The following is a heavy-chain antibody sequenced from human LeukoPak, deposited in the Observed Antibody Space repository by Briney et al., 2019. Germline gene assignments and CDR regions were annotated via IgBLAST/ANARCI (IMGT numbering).Heavy chain of an antibody. Sequence: AGSLRLSCAASAFTLSTYSMSWVRQAQGKGLEWVSTTTAGGGNKDYADSVKGPFTISTDNSTNTMHLQMKRLRAEDTGVYYCAKDSPSFGIVLDSGARGTLVPVS. D-gene: IGHD3-16*01. CDR1: AFTLSTYS. CDR2: TTAGGGNK. V-gene: IGHV3-23*01. CDR3: AKDSPSFGIVLDS. J-gene: IGHJ4*02.